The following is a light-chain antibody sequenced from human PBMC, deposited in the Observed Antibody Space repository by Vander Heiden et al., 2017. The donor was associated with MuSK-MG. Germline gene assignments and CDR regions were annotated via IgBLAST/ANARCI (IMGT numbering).Light chain of an antibody. V-gene: IGLV1-40*01. CDR1: SSNIGAGYG. Sequence: QSVLTQPPSVSGAPGQWVTISCTGSSSNIGAGYGVHWYQQLPGTPPKFVIYGNSNRPSGVPDRFSGSKSGTSASLAITGLQAEDEADYYCQSYDSSLSNVIFGGGTKLTVL. CDR2: GNS. CDR3: QSYDSSLSNVI. J-gene: IGLJ2*01.